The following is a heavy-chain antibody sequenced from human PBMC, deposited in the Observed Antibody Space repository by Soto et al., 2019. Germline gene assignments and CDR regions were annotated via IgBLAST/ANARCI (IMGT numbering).Heavy chain of an antibody. CDR3: ARPSSGWYIDYFDY. Sequence: SETLSLTCTVSGGSISSSSYYWGWIRQPPGKGLEWIGSIYYSGSTYYNPSLKSRVTISVDTSKNQFSLKLSSVTAADTAVYYCARPSSGWYIDYFDYWGQGTLVTVSS. D-gene: IGHD6-19*01. CDR2: IYYSGST. J-gene: IGHJ4*02. CDR1: GGSISSSSYY. V-gene: IGHV4-39*01.